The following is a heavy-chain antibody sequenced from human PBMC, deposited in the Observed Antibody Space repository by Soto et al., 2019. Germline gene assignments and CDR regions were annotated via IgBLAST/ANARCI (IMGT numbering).Heavy chain of an antibody. CDR2: ISYDGSNK. D-gene: IGHD3-10*01. J-gene: IGHJ3*02. Sequence: QVQLVESGGGVVQPGRSLRLSCAASGFTFSSYGMHWVRQAPGKGLEWVAVISYDGSNKCYADSVKGRFTISRDNSKNTLYLQMNSLRAEDTAVYYCANLRSGVGDAFDIWGQGTMVTVSS. CDR3: ANLRSGVGDAFDI. V-gene: IGHV3-30*18. CDR1: GFTFSSYG.